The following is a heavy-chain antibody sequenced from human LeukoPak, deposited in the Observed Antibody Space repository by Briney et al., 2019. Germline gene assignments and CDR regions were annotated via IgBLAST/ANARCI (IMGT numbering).Heavy chain of an antibody. Sequence: SETLSLTCAVYGGSFSGYYWSWIRQPPGKGLEWIGEINHSGSTNYNPSLKSRVTISVDTSKNQFSLKLSFVTAADTAVYYCARGRGQRYYDFWSGTYYFDYWGQGTLVTVSS. D-gene: IGHD3-3*01. CDR3: ARGRGQRYYDFWSGTYYFDY. CDR2: INHSGST. J-gene: IGHJ4*02. CDR1: GGSFSGYY. V-gene: IGHV4-34*01.